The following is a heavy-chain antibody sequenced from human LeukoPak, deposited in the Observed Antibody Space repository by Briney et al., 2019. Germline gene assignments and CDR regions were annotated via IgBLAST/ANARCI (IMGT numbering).Heavy chain of an antibody. Sequence: SETLSLTCAVYGGSFSGYYWSWIRQPPGKGLEWIGEINHSGGTNYNPSLKSRVTISVDTSKNQFSLKLSSVTAADTAIYYCARAIRVAIFDYWGQGTLVTVSS. V-gene: IGHV4-34*01. CDR3: ARAIRVAIFDY. D-gene: IGHD2-21*01. J-gene: IGHJ4*02. CDR2: INHSGGT. CDR1: GGSFSGYY.